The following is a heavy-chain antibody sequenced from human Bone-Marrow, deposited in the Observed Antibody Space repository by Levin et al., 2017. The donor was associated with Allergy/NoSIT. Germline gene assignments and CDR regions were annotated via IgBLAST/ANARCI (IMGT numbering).Heavy chain of an antibody. CDR2: ISYDGSNK. J-gene: IGHJ4*02. CDR3: ASTTPYYDFWSGYYPDY. CDR1: GFTFSSYG. V-gene: IGHV3-30*03. D-gene: IGHD3-3*01. Sequence: TGGSLRLSCAASGFTFSSYGMHWVRQAPGKGLEWVAVISYDGSNKYYADSVKGRFTISRDNSKNTLYLQMNSLRAEDTAVYYCASTTPYYDFWSGYYPDYWGQGTLVTVSS.